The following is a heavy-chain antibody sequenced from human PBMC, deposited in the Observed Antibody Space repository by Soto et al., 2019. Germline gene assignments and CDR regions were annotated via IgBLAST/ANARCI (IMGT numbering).Heavy chain of an antibody. D-gene: IGHD3-10*01. V-gene: IGHV3-33*01. CDR2: IWYDGSNK. J-gene: IGHJ6*02. CDR3: ARGAGGMDV. Sequence: PGGSLSLSCAASGFTFSSYGMHWVRQAPGKGLEWVAVIWYDGSNKYYADSVKGRFTISRDNSKNTLYLQMNSLRAEDTAVYYCARGAGGMDVWGQGTTVTVSS. CDR1: GFTFSSYG.